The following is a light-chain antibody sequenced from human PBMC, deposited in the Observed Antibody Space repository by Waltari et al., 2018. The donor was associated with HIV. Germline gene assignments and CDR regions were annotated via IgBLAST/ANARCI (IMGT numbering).Light chain of an antibody. CDR2: DNN. CDR3: GTWDTSLSAGV. J-gene: IGLJ2*01. CDR1: SSHIVNNY. Sequence: QSVLTQPPAVSAAPGQTVTISCSGSSSHIVNNYFSWYQQPPGTAPKLLIYDNNRRSSGIPDRCSGSKSGTSATLAIAGLQTGDEADYYCGTWDTSLSAGVFGGGTKVTVL. V-gene: IGLV1-51*01.